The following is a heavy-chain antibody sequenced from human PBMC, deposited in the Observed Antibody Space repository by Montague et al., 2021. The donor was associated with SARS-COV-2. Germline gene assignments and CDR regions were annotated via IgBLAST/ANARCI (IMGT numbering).Heavy chain of an antibody. CDR3: ARESRVGHDYGDYGGSFDY. D-gene: IGHD4-17*01. CDR1: GFSFNSYG. J-gene: IGHJ4*02. CDR2: IWYDGSNQ. V-gene: IGHV3-33*01. Sequence: SLRLSCAASGFSFNSYGMHWVRQAPGKGLEWVAVIWYDGSNQYYADSXXGRFTISRDNSKDTLYLQMNSLRAEDTAVYYCARESRVGHDYGDYGGSFDYWGQGTLVTVSS.